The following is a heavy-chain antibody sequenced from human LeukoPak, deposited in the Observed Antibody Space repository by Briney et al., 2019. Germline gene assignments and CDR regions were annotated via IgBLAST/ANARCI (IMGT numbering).Heavy chain of an antibody. CDR2: IGSSGDT. CDR3: AIQKSYYFDY. Sequence: GGSLRLSCAGSGFSFSSDAMTWVRQSPGKGLEWVSTIGSSGDTYYPDSVRGRFTISRDTSKNTVCLQMNSLRAEDTAVFYCAIQKSYYFDYWGQGALVTVSS. J-gene: IGHJ4*02. V-gene: IGHV3-23*01. CDR1: GFSFSSDA.